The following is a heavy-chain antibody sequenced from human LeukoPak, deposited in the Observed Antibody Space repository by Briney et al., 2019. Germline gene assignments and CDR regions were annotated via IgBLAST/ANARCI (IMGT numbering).Heavy chain of an antibody. D-gene: IGHD6-13*01. V-gene: IGHV4-59*08. CDR1: GGSIRSSS. CDR3: ARHGISNWSDFDS. J-gene: IGHJ4*02. Sequence: SETLSLTCTVSGGSIRSSSWSWIRQPPGKALEWIGYIHSDGSTNYNPSLRSRVGISVHTSRNHFSLRMTSLTAAHTAVYYCARHGISNWSDFDSWGQGTLVSVSS. CDR2: IHSDGST.